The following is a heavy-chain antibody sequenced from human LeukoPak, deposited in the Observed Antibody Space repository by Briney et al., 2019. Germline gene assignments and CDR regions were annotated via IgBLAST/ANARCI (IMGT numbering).Heavy chain of an antibody. CDR2: INHSGST. CDR1: GGSFSGYY. J-gene: IGHJ6*03. D-gene: IGHD5-18*01. CDR3: ARRGYSYGFHYYYYMDV. Sequence: SETLFLTCAVYGGSFSGYYWSWIRQPPGKGLEWIGEINHSGSTNYNPSLKSRVTISVDTSKNQFSLNLSSVTAADTAVYYCARRGYSYGFHYYYYMDVWGKGTTVAVSS. V-gene: IGHV4-34*01.